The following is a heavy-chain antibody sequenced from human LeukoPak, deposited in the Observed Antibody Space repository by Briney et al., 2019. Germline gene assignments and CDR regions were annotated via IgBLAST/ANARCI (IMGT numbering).Heavy chain of an antibody. Sequence: GESLKISCKGSGYTFISYWIVWVRHMPGKGLEWMGIIYPSDSNTRYNPSFEGQVTISADKSISTTSLHWSGLKASDSATYYCARGNVANWFGPWGQGTLVTVSS. J-gene: IGHJ5*02. CDR3: ARGNVANWFGP. D-gene: IGHD5-12*01. CDR1: GYTFISYW. V-gene: IGHV5-51*01. CDR2: IYPSDSNT.